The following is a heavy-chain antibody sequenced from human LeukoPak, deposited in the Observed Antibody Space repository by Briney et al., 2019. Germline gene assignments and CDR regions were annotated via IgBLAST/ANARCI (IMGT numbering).Heavy chain of an antibody. CDR3: ARDQVNDYDYPDYYYYYYMDV. J-gene: IGHJ6*03. V-gene: IGHV1-69*13. CDR1: GYTLTELS. D-gene: IGHD3-16*01. Sequence: AASVKVSCKVSGYTLTELSMHWVRQAPGKGLEWMGGIIPIFGTANYAQKFQGRVTITADESTSTAYMELSSLRSEDTAVYYCARDQVNDYDYPDYYYYYYMDVWGKGTTATVSS. CDR2: IIPIFGTA.